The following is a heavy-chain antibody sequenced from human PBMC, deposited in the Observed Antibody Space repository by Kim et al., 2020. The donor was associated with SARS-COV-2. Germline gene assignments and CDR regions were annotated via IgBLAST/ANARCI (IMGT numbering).Heavy chain of an antibody. CDR3: AREYSSSWYKYFDL. Sequence: AVSVKSRITINPDTSKNQFSLQLNSVTPEDTAVYYCAREYSSSWYKYFDLWGRGTLVTVSS. J-gene: IGHJ2*01. V-gene: IGHV6-1*01. D-gene: IGHD6-13*01.